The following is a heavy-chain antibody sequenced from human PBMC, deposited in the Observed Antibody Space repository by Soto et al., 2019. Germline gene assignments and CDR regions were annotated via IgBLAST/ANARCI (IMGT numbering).Heavy chain of an antibody. D-gene: IGHD2-2*01. Sequence: QVQLVESGGGVVQPGRSLTLSCAASGFTFSSYGMHWVRQAPGKGLEWVAVISYDGSNKYYADSVKGRFTISRDNSKNTLYLQMNSLRAEDTAVYYCAKDRHQLPSYFDYWGQGTLVTVSS. CDR3: AKDRHQLPSYFDY. J-gene: IGHJ4*02. CDR1: GFTFSSYG. V-gene: IGHV3-30*18. CDR2: ISYDGSNK.